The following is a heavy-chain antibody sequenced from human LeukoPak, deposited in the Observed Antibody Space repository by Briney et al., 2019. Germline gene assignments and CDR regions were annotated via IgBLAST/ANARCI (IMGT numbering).Heavy chain of an antibody. CDR3: ARDAEYYYGSGSYSSGIDV. V-gene: IGHV4-31*03. CDR2: IYYSGST. D-gene: IGHD3-10*01. J-gene: IGHJ6*02. Sequence: SQTLSLTCTVSGGSISSGGYYWSWIRQHPGKGLEWIGYIYYSGSTYYNPSLKSRVTISADTSKNQFSLKLSSVTAVDTAVYYCARDAEYYYGSGSYSSGIDVWGQGTTVTVSS. CDR1: GGSISSGGYY.